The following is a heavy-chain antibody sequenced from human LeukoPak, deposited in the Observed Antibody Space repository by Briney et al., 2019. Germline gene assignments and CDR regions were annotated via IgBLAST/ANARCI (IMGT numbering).Heavy chain of an antibody. D-gene: IGHD1-26*01. CDR1: GGTFSSYA. V-gene: IGHV1-8*02. CDR3: ARGGGSYYNDLFDY. Sequence: ASVKVSCKASGGTFSSYAISWVRQATGQGLEWMGWMNPNSGNTGYAQKFQGRVTMTRNTSISTACMELSSLRSEDTAVYYCARGGGSYYNDLFDYWGQGTLVTVSS. CDR2: MNPNSGNT. J-gene: IGHJ4*02.